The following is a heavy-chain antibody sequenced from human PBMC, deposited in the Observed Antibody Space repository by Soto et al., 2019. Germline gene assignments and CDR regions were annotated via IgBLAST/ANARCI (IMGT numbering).Heavy chain of an antibody. CDR1: GGSISISNW. Sequence: PSETLSLTCAVSGGSISISNWWSWVRQPPGKGLEWIGGIFHSGDTNYNPSLKSRVTISVDRSNNHFSLKLTSVTAADTAMYYCARGAAAMAPKNWFDPWGQGVLVTVS. D-gene: IGHD5-18*01. J-gene: IGHJ5*02. CDR3: ARGAAAMAPKNWFDP. CDR2: IFHSGDT. V-gene: IGHV4-4*02.